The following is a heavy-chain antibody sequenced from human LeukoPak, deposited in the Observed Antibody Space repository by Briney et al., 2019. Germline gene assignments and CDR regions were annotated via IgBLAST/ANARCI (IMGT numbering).Heavy chain of an antibody. J-gene: IGHJ4*02. CDR3: AREMGFDILTGYPYYFDY. Sequence: PGGSLRLSCAASGFTFSIYAMHWVRQAPGKGLEWVAVISYDGSNKYYADSVKGRFTISRDNSKNTLYLQMNSLRAEDTAVYYCAREMGFDILTGYPYYFDYWGQGTLVTVSS. CDR1: GFTFSIYA. V-gene: IGHV3-30-3*01. CDR2: ISYDGSNK. D-gene: IGHD3-9*01.